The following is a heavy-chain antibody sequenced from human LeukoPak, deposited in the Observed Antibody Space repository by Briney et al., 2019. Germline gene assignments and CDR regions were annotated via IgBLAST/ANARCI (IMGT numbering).Heavy chain of an antibody. CDR2: RSPHSGDR. Sequence: ASVTVSFTASGYTFTDYYMHWVRQAPGQGLEWMGWRSPHSGDRNYSQKFRGRGTMTSDTSITTAYMELTSLTSDDTAVYYCVRDLYMASPSPDYWGRGTPVTVSS. V-gene: IGHV1-2*02. D-gene: IGHD4-11*01. CDR1: GYTFTDYY. CDR3: VRDLYMASPSPDY. J-gene: IGHJ4*02.